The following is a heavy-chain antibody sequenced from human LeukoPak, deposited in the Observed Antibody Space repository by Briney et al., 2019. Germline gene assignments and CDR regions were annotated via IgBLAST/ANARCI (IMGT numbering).Heavy chain of an antibody. V-gene: IGHV5-51*03. J-gene: IGHJ4*02. CDR2: IYPGDSDT. D-gene: IGHD3-3*01. CDR3: ARSRDYDFWSGYYLDY. CDR1: GFTFSSSA. Sequence: GGTLRLSCAASGFTFSSSAMSWVRQMPGKGLEWMGIIYPGDSDTRYSPSFQGQVTISADKSISTAYLQWSSLKASDTAMYYCARSRDYDFWSGYYLDYWGQGTLVTVSS.